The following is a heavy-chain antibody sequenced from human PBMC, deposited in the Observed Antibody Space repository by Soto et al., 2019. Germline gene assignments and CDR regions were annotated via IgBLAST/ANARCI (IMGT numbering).Heavy chain of an antibody. CDR3: ARDKNDFRYYSTVTAF. J-gene: IGHJ6*03. D-gene: IGHD3-9*01. V-gene: IGHV5-51*01. Sequence: RIRQKQRKGLEWMGIIYPGDSDTRYSPSFQGHVTITVDKSTNTAYLQWNTLRASDTAMYYFARDKNDFRYYSTVTAFWGNGTSV. CDR2: IYPGDSDT.